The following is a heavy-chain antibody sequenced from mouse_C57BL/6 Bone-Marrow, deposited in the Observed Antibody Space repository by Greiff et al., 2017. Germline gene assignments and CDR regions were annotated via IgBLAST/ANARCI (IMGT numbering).Heavy chain of an antibody. J-gene: IGHJ4*01. CDR2: IYPGNSDT. CDR3: TPLLLRMDY. D-gene: IGHD1-1*01. Sequence: VQLQQSGTVLARPGASVKMSCKTSGYTFTSYWMHWVKQRPGQGLEWIGAIYPGNSDTSYNQKFKGKAKLTAVTSASTAYMELSSLTNEDSAVYYCTPLLLRMDYWGQGTSVTVSS. CDR1: GYTFTSYW. V-gene: IGHV1-5*01.